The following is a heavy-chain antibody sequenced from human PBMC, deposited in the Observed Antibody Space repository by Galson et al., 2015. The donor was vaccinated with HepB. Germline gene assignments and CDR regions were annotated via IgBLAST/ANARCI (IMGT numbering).Heavy chain of an antibody. CDR3: ARHRDGSGSYYGFDP. J-gene: IGHJ5*02. Sequence: SLRLSCAASGFTFDDYGMSWVRQAPGKGLEWVSSIHWNGVRTDYADSVKGRITISRDKAKNSLYLQMNNLRAEDTALYYCARHRDGSGSYYGFDPWGQGTLVTVSS. V-gene: IGHV3-20*04. CDR2: IHWNGVRT. D-gene: IGHD3-10*01. CDR1: GFTFDDYG.